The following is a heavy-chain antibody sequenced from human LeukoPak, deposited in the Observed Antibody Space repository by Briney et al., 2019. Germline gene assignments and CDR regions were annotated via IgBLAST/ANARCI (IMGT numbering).Heavy chain of an antibody. CDR3: ARDTNNGLDV. D-gene: IGHD1-20*01. CDR2: ISSSGRLM. CDR1: GFTFSDYY. V-gene: IGHV3-11*01. J-gene: IGHJ6*02. Sequence: GGSLRLSCAASGFTFSDYYITGIRQAPGKGLEWVSHISSSGRLMQYADSVKGRFTITRDNAQNFMSLQMNSLKPEDTAVYYCARDTNNGLDVWGRGTTVTVSS.